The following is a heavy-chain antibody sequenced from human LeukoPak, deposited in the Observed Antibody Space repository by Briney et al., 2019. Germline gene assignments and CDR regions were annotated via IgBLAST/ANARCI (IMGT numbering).Heavy chain of an antibody. V-gene: IGHV1-18*01. J-gene: IGHJ4*02. CDR2: ISAYNGNT. D-gene: IGHD2-2*01. Sequence: GSSVKVYCKASGYTFTSYGISWVRQAPGQGLEWMGWISAYNGNTNYAQKLQGRVTMTTDTSTSTAYMELRSLRSDDTAVYYCARDRQLLSEGCSFDYWGQGTLVTVSS. CDR1: GYTFTSYG. CDR3: ARDRQLLSEGCSFDY.